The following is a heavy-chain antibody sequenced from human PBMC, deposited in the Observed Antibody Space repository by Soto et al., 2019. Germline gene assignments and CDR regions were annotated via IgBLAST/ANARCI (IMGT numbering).Heavy chain of an antibody. CDR3: VRSGTARLLRHSWFDT. J-gene: IGHJ5*02. CDR2: ITASSAYI. D-gene: IGHD2-21*01. Sequence: EVQLVESGGGLVKPGGFLRLSCVASGFTFNTYAMNWVRQAPGKGLEWVSSITASSAYIYYADSVRGRITISRDNAKNSLFLQMHSLRAEDTAVYYCVRSGTARLLRHSWFDTWGQGTLVTVSS. CDR1: GFTFNTYA. V-gene: IGHV3-21*01.